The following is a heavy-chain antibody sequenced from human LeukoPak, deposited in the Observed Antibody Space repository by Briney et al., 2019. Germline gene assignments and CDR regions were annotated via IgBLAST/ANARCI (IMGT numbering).Heavy chain of an antibody. Sequence: ASVKVSCKASGYTFTGYYMHWVRQAPGQGLEWMGWIDPKSGGTNYAQNFQGRVTMTRDTSISTAYMELSRLRSDDTAVHYCARAGTGSDAFDIWGQGTMVTVSS. V-gene: IGHV1-2*02. D-gene: IGHD1-1*01. CDR1: GYTFTGYY. CDR3: ARAGTGSDAFDI. J-gene: IGHJ3*02. CDR2: IDPKSGGT.